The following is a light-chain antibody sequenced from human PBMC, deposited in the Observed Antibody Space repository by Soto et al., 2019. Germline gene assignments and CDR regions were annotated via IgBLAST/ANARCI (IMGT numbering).Light chain of an antibody. J-gene: IGKJ1*01. CDR1: QNVSSY. CDR2: DAS. V-gene: IGKV3-11*01. CDR3: QQRANWPVT. Sequence: EIVLTQSPDTLSLSPGERATLSCRASQNVSSYFAWYQQKPGQTPRLLIYDASHRATGIPARFSGSGSGTDFTLTISSLEAYDFAIYYWQQRANWPVTFGQGTRVDIK.